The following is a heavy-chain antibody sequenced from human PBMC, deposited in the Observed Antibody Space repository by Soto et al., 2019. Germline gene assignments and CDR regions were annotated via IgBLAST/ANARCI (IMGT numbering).Heavy chain of an antibody. Sequence: NPSETLSLTCTISGGSINSSNYYWGWVRQPPGKGLEWIGFFYHTGSLYYNPSLKSRVTISSDTSKSHLSLRLRSVTAADAGVYYCARCAMTVAGPYYYAMDVWGLGTTVTVSS. V-gene: IGHV4-39*02. CDR2: FYHTGSL. J-gene: IGHJ6*02. CDR1: GGSINSSNYY. CDR3: ARCAMTVAGPYYYAMDV. D-gene: IGHD6-19*01.